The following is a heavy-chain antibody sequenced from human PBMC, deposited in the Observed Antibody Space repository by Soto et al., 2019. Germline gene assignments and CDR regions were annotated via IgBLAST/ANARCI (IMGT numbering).Heavy chain of an antibody. D-gene: IGHD3-10*01. CDR2: INHSGST. CDR3: ARGHGSGSTYYYYYMDV. CDR1: GGSFSGYY. Sequence: SETLSLTCAVYGGSFSGYYWSWIRQPPGKGLEWIGEINHSGSTNYNPSLKSRVTISVDTSKNQFSLKLSSVTAADTAVYYCARGHGSGSTYYYYYMDVWGKGTTVTVSS. V-gene: IGHV4-34*01. J-gene: IGHJ6*03.